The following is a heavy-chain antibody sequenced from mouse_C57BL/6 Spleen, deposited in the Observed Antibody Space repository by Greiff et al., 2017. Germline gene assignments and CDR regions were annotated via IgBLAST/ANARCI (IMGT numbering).Heavy chain of an antibody. CDR2: INPYNGGT. Sequence: EVKLQESGPVLVKPGASVKMSCKASGYTFTDYYMNWVKQSHGKSLEWIGVINPYNGGTSYNQKFKGKATLTVDKSSSTAYMELNSLTSEDSAVYYCARHLRDYTMDYWGQRTSVTVSS. V-gene: IGHV1-19*01. D-gene: IGHD3-2*02. CDR1: GYTFTDYY. J-gene: IGHJ4*01. CDR3: ARHLRDYTMDY.